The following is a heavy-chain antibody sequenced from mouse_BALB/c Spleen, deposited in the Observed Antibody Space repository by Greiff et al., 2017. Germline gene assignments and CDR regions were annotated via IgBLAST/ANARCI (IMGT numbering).Heavy chain of an antibody. CDR1: GDSITSGY. V-gene: IGHV3-8*02. CDR2: ISYSGST. J-gene: IGHJ3*01. D-gene: IGHD3-2*01. CDR3: ARCDSSGHVWFAY. Sequence: EVQLVESGPSLVKPSQTLSLTCSVTGDSITSGYWNWIRKFPGNKLEYMGYISYSGSTYYNPSLKSRISITRDTSKNQYYLQLNSVTTEDTATYYCARCDSSGHVWFAYWGQGTLVTVSA.